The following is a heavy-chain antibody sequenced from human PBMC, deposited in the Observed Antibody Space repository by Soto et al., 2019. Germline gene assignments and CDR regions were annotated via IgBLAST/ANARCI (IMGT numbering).Heavy chain of an antibody. CDR2: ISSNGGST. CDR3: ARDPGDYIWGSYRPYYFDY. D-gene: IGHD3-16*02. V-gene: IGHV3-64*01. Sequence: LPGGSLRLSCAASGFTFSSYAMHWVRQAPGKGLEYVSAISSNGGSTYYANSVKGRFTISRDNSKNTLYLQMGSLRAEDMAVYYCARDPGDYIWGSYRPYYFDYWGQGTLVTVSS. CDR1: GFTFSSYA. J-gene: IGHJ4*02.